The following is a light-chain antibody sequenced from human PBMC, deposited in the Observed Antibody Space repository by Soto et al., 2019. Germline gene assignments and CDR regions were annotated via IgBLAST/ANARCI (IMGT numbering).Light chain of an antibody. CDR2: AAS. V-gene: IGKV1-39*01. CDR3: QESHTFLWGT. Sequence: DIEMTQSPSSLSASVGDRVTITCRASQSISSYLNWYQQKPGKAPKLLIYAASSLQSGVPSRFSGSGSGTDFTLTISSLQPEDFATYYCQESHTFLWGTFGQGTKVDIK. J-gene: IGKJ1*01. CDR1: QSISSY.